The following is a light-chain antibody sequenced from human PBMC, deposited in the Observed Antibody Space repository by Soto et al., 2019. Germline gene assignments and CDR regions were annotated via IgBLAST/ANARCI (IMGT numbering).Light chain of an antibody. V-gene: IGLV2-14*01. Sequence: QSALTQPASVSGSPGQSITISCTGTSSDVGGHNSVSWYRQHPGKAPKLMIYDVTNRPSGVSNRFSGSKSGNTASLSISGLQAEDEADYYCSSYTNFNTVVFGGGTKVTVL. CDR3: SSYTNFNTVV. CDR2: DVT. CDR1: SSDVGGHNS. J-gene: IGLJ2*01.